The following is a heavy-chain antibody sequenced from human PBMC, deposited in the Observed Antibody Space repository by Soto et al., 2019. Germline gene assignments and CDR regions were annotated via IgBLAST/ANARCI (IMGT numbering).Heavy chain of an antibody. V-gene: IGHV3-64D*06. CDR2: ISSNGGST. CDR1: GFTFSSYA. CDR3: VKEGGVPAAIDYYYYGMDV. D-gene: IGHD2-2*01. Sequence: GGSLRLSCSASGFTFSSYAMHWVRQAPGKGLEYVSAISSNGGSTYYADSVKGRFTISRDNSKNTLYLQMSSLRAEDTAVYYCVKEGGVPAAIDYYYYGMDVWGQGTTVTV. J-gene: IGHJ6*02.